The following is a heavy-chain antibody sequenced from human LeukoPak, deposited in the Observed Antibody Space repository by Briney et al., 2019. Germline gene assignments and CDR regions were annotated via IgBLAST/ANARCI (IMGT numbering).Heavy chain of an antibody. CDR2: IYYSGST. Sequence: PSETLSPTCTVSGGSISSYYWSWIRQPPGKGLEWIGYIYYSGSTNYNPSLKSRVTMSVDTSKNQFSLKLSSVTAADTAVYYCARSCSSTSCYSQGFDYWGQGTLVTVSS. J-gene: IGHJ4*02. CDR1: GGSISSYY. D-gene: IGHD2-2*02. CDR3: ARSCSSTSCYSQGFDY. V-gene: IGHV4-59*12.